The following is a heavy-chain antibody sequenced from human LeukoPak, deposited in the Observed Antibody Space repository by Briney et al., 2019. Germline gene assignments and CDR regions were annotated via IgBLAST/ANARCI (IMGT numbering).Heavy chain of an antibody. CDR1: GGSISSSSYY. D-gene: IGHD4-17*01. CDR3: ARGVTVTTIQYYFDY. CDR2: IYYSGRT. Sequence: ASETLSLTCTVSGGSISSSSYYWGWIRQPPGKGLEWIGSIYYSGRTYYNPSLKSRVTISVDTSKNQFSLKLSSVTAADTAVYYCARGVTVTTIQYYFDYWGQGTLVTVSS. J-gene: IGHJ4*02. V-gene: IGHV4-39*01.